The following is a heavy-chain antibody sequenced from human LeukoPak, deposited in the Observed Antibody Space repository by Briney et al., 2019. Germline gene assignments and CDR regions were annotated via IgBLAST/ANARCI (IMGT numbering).Heavy chain of an antibody. D-gene: IGHD2-15*01. V-gene: IGHV3-20*04. CDR1: GFTFDDYG. J-gene: IGHJ4*02. CDR3: ARADVVAEPLYYFDY. CDR2: INWNGGST. Sequence: GGSLILSCAASGFTFDDYGLSWVRQAPGKGLEWVSGINWNGGSTGYADSVKGRFTISRDNAKNPLYLQMNSLRAEDTALYYCARADVVAEPLYYFDYWGQGTLVTVSS.